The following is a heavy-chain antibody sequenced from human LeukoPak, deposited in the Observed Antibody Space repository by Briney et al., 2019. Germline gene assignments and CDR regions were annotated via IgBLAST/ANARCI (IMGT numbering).Heavy chain of an antibody. CDR3: ARDAAYSSSWYSAFDI. J-gene: IGHJ3*02. Sequence: PGGSLRLSCAASGFTFSSYAMSWVRQAPGKGLEWVSAISGSGGSTYYADSVKGRFTISRDNSKNTLYLQMNSLRAEDTAVYYCARDAAYSSSWYSAFDIWGQGTMVTVSS. CDR2: ISGSGGST. D-gene: IGHD6-13*01. V-gene: IGHV3-23*01. CDR1: GFTFSSYA.